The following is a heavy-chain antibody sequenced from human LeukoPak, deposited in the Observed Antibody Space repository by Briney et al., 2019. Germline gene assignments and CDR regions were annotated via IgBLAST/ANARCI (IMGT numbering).Heavy chain of an antibody. D-gene: IGHD2-8*01. V-gene: IGHV3-30-3*01. CDR1: GFTFSSYP. J-gene: IGHJ4*02. Sequence: GGSLRLSCIASGFTFSSYPMSWVRQAPGKGLEWVAVISYDGSNKYYADSVKGRFTISRDNSKNTLYLQMNSLRAEDTAVYYCARDPTNLGYYFDYWGQGTLVTVSS. CDR3: ARDPTNLGYYFDY. CDR2: ISYDGSNK.